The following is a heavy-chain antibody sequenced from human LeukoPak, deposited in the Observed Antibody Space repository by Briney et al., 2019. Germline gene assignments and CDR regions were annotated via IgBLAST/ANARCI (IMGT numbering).Heavy chain of an antibody. D-gene: IGHD2/OR15-2a*01. CDR2: IYPSGTI. CDR3: ARDSPRDNIGYYYYMDV. J-gene: IGHJ6*03. Sequence: PSETLSLTCPFSGASNRFFYLGWVRQSAGKGLEWVGRIYPSGTINYNPSLRSRVTISVDKSKNQSSLNLTSVTAANTVIYYCARDSPRDNIGYYYYMDVWGKGTTVTVSS. CDR1: GASNRFFY. V-gene: IGHV4-4*07.